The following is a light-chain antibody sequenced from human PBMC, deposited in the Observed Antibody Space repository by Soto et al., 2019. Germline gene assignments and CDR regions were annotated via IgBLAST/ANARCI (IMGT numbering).Light chain of an antibody. CDR3: CSYAGSSTV. CDR1: SSDVGSYNL. Sequence: QSALTQPASVSGSTGQSITISRTGTSSDVGSYNLVSWYQQHPGKAPKLMICEVSKRPSGVSNRFSGSKSGNTASLTISGLQAEDEADYYCCSYAGSSTVFGTGTKVTVL. V-gene: IGLV2-23*02. CDR2: EVS. J-gene: IGLJ1*01.